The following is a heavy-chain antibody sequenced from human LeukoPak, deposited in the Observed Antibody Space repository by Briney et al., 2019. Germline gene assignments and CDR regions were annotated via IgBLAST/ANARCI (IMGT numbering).Heavy chain of an antibody. CDR3: ARGSHYYDSSGYYISGY. CDR2: ISYDGSNK. CDR1: GFTFGSYA. Sequence: GGSLRLSCAASGFTFGSYAMHWVRQAPGKGLEWVAVISYDGSNKYYADSVKGRFTISRDNSKNTLYLQMNSLRAEDTAVYYCARGSHYYDSSGYYISGYWGQGTLVTVSS. D-gene: IGHD3-22*01. J-gene: IGHJ4*02. V-gene: IGHV3-30-3*01.